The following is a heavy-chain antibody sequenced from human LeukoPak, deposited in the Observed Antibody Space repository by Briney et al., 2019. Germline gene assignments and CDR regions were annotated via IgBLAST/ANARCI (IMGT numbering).Heavy chain of an antibody. CDR1: GFTFSSYA. V-gene: IGHV3-23*01. Sequence: WRSLRLSCAASGFTFSSYAMSWVRQAPGKGLEWVSAISGSGGSTYYADSVKGRFTISRDNSKNTLYLQMSSPRAEDTAVYYCAKEGYGDYDYWGQGTLVTVSS. CDR3: AKEGYGDYDY. D-gene: IGHD4-17*01. CDR2: ISGSGGST. J-gene: IGHJ4*02.